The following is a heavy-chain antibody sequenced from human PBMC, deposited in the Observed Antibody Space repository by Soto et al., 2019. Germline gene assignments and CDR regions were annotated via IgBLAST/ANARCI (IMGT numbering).Heavy chain of an antibody. CDR3: ARYNSYAIDY. J-gene: IGHJ4*02. CDR1: GTSISSYY. V-gene: IGHV4-59*01. CDR2: IHYSGTT. Sequence: SETLSLTCTVSGTSISSYYWSWIRQPPGKGLEWIANIHYSGTTNYNPSLASRVTLSVDTSKNQFSLKMTSVTAADRAMYFCARYNSYAIDYWGQGTLVTVSS. D-gene: IGHD2-8*01.